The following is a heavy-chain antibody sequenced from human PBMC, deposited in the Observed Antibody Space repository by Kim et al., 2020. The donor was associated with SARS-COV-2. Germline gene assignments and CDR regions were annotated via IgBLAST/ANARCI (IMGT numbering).Heavy chain of an antibody. V-gene: IGHV3-23*01. CDR2: ISGSGGST. Sequence: GGSPRLSCAASGFTFSSYAMSWVRQAPGKGLEWVSAISGSGGSTYYADSVKGRFTISRDNSKNTLYLQMNSLRAEDTAVYYCAKRRRSSGWQQGNSADWGQGTLVTVSS. CDR1: GFTFSSYA. D-gene: IGHD6-19*01. CDR3: AKRRRSSGWQQGNSAD. J-gene: IGHJ4*02.